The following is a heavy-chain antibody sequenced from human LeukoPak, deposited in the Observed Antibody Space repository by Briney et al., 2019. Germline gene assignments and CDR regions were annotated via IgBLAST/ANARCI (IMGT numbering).Heavy chain of an antibody. CDR3: ARLVEYGSGWYPSYYFDY. V-gene: IGHV3-7*01. Sequence: GGSLRLSCAASGFTFSSYWMSWVRQAPGKGLEWVANIKQDGSEKYYVDSVKGRFTISRDNAKNSLYLQMNSLRAEDTAVYYCARLVEYGSGWYPSYYFDYWGQGTLVTVSS. CDR2: IKQDGSEK. J-gene: IGHJ4*02. CDR1: GFTFSSYW. D-gene: IGHD6-19*01.